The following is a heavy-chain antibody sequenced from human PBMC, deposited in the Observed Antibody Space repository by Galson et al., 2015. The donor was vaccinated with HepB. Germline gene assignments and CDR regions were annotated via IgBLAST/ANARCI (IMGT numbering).Heavy chain of an antibody. J-gene: IGHJ4*02. V-gene: IGHV3-30*04. CDR1: GFTFSSYA. CDR2: ISYDGSNK. CDR3: ARVGARTVTKRTPFDY. Sequence: SLRLSCAASGFTFSSYAMHWVRQAPGKGLEWVAVISYDGSNKYYADSVKGRLTISRDNSKNTLYLQMNSLRAEDTAVYYCARVGARTVTKRTPFDYWGQGTLVTVSS. D-gene: IGHD4-17*01.